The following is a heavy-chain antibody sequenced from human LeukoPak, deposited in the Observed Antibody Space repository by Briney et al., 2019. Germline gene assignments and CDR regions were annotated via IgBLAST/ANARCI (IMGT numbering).Heavy chain of an antibody. V-gene: IGHV3-7*01. Sequence: PGGSLRLSCAASGFTFSSYWMSWVRQAPGKGLEWVANIKQDGSEKYYVDSVKGRFTISRDNAKNSLYLQMNSLRAEDTAVYYCAKPGFSGYDILTGYYYFDYWGQGTLVTVSS. J-gene: IGHJ4*02. CDR2: IKQDGSEK. CDR3: AKPGFSGYDILTGYYYFDY. CDR1: GFTFSSYW. D-gene: IGHD3-9*01.